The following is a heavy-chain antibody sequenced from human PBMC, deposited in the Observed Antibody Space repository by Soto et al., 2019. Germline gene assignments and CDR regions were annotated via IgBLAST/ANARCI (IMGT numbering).Heavy chain of an antibody. J-gene: IGHJ6*02. D-gene: IGHD3-10*01. Sequence: PGGSLRLSCAASGFTFDDYAMHWVRQAPGEGLEWVSGISWHSETVGYADSVKGRFTISRDNAKTSLYLQMNSLRPEDTALYYCVKDMVGGVGSDYGMDVWGQGTTVTVSS. V-gene: IGHV3-9*01. CDR1: GFTFDDYA. CDR3: VKDMVGGVGSDYGMDV. CDR2: ISWHSETV.